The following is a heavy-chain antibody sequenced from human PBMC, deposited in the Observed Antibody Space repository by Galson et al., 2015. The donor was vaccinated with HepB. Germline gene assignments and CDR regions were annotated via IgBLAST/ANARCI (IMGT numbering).Heavy chain of an antibody. CDR3: ARDSDYYDGYAFDI. CDR2: IYSGGST. D-gene: IGHD3-22*01. CDR1: GFTVSSNY. V-gene: IGHV3-66*01. Sequence: SLRLSCAASGFTVSSNYMSWVRQAPGKGLEWVSVIYSGGSTYYADSVKGRFTISRDNSKNTLYLQMNSLRAEDTAVYYCARDSDYYDGYAFDIWGQGTMVTVSS. J-gene: IGHJ3*02.